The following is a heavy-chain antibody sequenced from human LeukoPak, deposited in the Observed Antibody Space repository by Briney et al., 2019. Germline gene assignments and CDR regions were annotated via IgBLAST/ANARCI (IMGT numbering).Heavy chain of an antibody. D-gene: IGHD3-10*01. J-gene: IGHJ4*02. V-gene: IGHV3-23*01. Sequence: PGGSLRLSCVVSGLTFSSYAMSSVPRAPAKGLEWVSGISGSGGSTYYAASVRGRFPIHRDNPRSTLYIQLNILRDEHTAVYYCARAQPKNMVRGLIMRRESRYYFDYWGQGTLVTVSP. CDR2: ISGSGGST. CDR3: ARAQPKNMVRGLIMRRESRYYFDY. CDR1: GLTFSSYA.